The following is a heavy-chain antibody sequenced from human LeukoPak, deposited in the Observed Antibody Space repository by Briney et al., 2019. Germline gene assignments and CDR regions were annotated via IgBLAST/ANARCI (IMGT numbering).Heavy chain of an antibody. CDR1: GYTFTSYD. CDR3: ARALKIVVPAATDAFDI. J-gene: IGHJ3*02. CDR2: MNPNSGST. Sequence: ASVKVSFKASGYTFTSYDINWVRQATGQGLEWVGWMNPNSGSTGYAQRFLGRVTITRNSSISTAYMELSSLRSEDTAVYYCARALKIVVPAATDAFDIWGQGTMVTVSS. V-gene: IGHV1-8*01. D-gene: IGHD2-2*01.